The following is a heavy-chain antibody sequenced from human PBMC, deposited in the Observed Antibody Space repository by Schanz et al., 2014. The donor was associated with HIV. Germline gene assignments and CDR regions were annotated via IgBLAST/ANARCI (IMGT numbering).Heavy chain of an antibody. Sequence: EVQLLESGGGLAQPGGSLRLSCAASGLKFSASPMTWVRQAPGKGLEWVSTISAAGASTYYGASVKGRFTISRDNAKNSLYLQMNSLRAEDTAVYYCARDRPVNSYCSNGVCYPLWGQGTLVTVSS. CDR2: ISAAGAST. J-gene: IGHJ4*02. V-gene: IGHV3-23*01. D-gene: IGHD2-8*01. CDR1: GLKFSASP. CDR3: ARDRPVNSYCSNGVCYPL.